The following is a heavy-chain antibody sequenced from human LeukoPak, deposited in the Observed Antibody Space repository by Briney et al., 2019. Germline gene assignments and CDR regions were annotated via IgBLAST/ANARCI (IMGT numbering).Heavy chain of an antibody. V-gene: IGHV4-59*01. Sequence: SETLSLTCTVSGGSISSYYWSWIRQPPGKGLEWIGYVYYSGSTNYNPSLKSRVITSVDTSKKQFSLKLSSVTAADTAVYYCARVQLLLWFGELLNLPDAFDIWGQGTMVTVSS. J-gene: IGHJ3*02. CDR1: GGSISSYY. CDR2: VYYSGST. CDR3: ARVQLLLWFGELLNLPDAFDI. D-gene: IGHD3-10*01.